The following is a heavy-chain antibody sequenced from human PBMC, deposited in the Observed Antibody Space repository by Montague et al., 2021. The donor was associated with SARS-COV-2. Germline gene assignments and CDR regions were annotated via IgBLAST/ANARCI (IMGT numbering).Heavy chain of an antibody. CDR2: TNHGGST. Sequence: SETLSLTCAVYGGSFSDYHWSWIRQPPGEGLEWIGRTNHGGSTKYNPSLKSRVTISIDTSKNQFSLKLSSVTAADTAVYYCARGTPGYWGQGTLVTVSS. CDR1: GGSFSDYH. D-gene: IGHD2-2*03. J-gene: IGHJ4*02. CDR3: ARGTPGY. V-gene: IGHV4-34*01.